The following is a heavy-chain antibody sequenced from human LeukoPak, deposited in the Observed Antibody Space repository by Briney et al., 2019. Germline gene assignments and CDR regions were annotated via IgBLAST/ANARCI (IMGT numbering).Heavy chain of an antibody. CDR3: ARDPPLYSNYVNFDY. Sequence: PGASVKVSCKASGYTFTGYYMHWVRQAPGQGLEWMGWINPNSGGTNYAQKFQGRVTMTRDTSISTAYMELSRLRSDDTAVYYCARDPPLYSNYVNFDYWGQGTLVSVSS. V-gene: IGHV1-2*02. D-gene: IGHD4-11*01. CDR1: GYTFTGYY. J-gene: IGHJ4*02. CDR2: INPNSGGT.